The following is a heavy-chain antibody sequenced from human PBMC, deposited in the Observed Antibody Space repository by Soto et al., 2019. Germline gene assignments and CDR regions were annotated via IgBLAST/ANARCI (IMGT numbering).Heavy chain of an antibody. D-gene: IGHD2-21*02. CDR2: IYYTGST. J-gene: IGHJ4*02. CDR1: GGSVSSESHY. Sequence: SETLSLTCTVSGGSVSSESHYWSWIRQTPGKGLEWIGYIYYTGSTNYNPSLKSRVTMSVDTSKNQFSLKLSSVTAADTAVYYCASTVVTPLDYWGQGTLVTVSS. CDR3: ASTVVTPLDY. V-gene: IGHV4-61*01.